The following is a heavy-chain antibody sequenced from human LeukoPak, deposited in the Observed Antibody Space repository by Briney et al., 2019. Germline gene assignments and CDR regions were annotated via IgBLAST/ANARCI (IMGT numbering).Heavy chain of an antibody. J-gene: IGHJ4*02. Sequence: GGSLRLSCAASGFTFSTYGMHWVRQAPGKGLEWVAVISYDGTNKYYADSVKGRFTISRDNSKNTLYLQMNSLRPEDTAVYYCAKCGATYCSSTSSFDYWGQGTLVTVSS. CDR2: ISYDGTNK. V-gene: IGHV3-30*18. CDR1: GFTFSTYG. D-gene: IGHD2-2*01. CDR3: AKCGATYCSSTSSFDY.